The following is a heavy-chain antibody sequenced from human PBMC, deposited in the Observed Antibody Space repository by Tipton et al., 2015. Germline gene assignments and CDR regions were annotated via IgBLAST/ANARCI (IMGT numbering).Heavy chain of an antibody. V-gene: IGHV4-39*01. CDR2: LSYSGKT. CDR3: ARRATGGSFCDH. J-gene: IGHJ4*02. D-gene: IGHD1-14*01. Sequence: TLSLTCTVSGGSISNSNYYWGWIRQPPGKGLEWIGSLSYSGKTDYNPPLRSRVTISVDTSKNQFSLRLSSVTPEDTAVYYCARRATGGSFCDHWGQVSLVHVSS. CDR1: GGSISNSNYY.